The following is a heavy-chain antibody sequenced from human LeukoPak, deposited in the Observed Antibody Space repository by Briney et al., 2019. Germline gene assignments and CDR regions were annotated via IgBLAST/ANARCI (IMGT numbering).Heavy chain of an antibody. V-gene: IGHV3-23*01. D-gene: IGHD3-16*01. CDR3: AKRTGNWGYFDY. Sequence: GGSLRLSCAASGFTFSSYAMSWVRQAPGKGLEWVSAISGSGGSTYYADSVKGRFTISRDNSKSTLYLQMNSLRAEDTAVYYCAKRTGNWGYFDYWGQGTLVTVSS. CDR2: ISGSGGST. CDR1: GFTFSSYA. J-gene: IGHJ4*02.